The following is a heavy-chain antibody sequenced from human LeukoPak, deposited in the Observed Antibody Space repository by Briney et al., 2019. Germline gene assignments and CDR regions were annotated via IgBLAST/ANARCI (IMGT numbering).Heavy chain of an antibody. CDR1: GFTFSSYS. D-gene: IGHD6-19*01. CDR3: ARDGYSSGWPLFDY. V-gene: IGHV3-21*01. J-gene: IGHJ4*02. CDR2: ISSSSSYI. Sequence: GGSLRLSCAASGFTFSSYSMNWVRQAPGKGLEWVSSISSSSSYIYYADSVKGRFTISRGNAKNSLYLQMNSLRAEDTAVYYCARDGYSSGWPLFDYWGQGALVTVSS.